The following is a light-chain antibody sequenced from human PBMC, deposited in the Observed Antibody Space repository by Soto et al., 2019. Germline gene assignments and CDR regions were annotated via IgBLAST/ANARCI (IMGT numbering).Light chain of an antibody. CDR3: QQANSFPLT. CDR1: QGIGSW. V-gene: IGKV1-12*01. CDR2: AAS. J-gene: IGKJ4*01. Sequence: DIQMTQSPSSVSASVGDRVTITCRASQGIGSWLAWYQQQPGKGPKLLIYAASSLQSGVPSRFSGSGSGTDFTLTIRSLQPEDFAAYYCQQANSFPLTFGGGTKVAIK.